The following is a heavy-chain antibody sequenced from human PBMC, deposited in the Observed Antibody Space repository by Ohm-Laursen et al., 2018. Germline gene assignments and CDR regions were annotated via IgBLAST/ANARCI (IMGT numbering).Heavy chain of an antibody. D-gene: IGHD5-24*01. V-gene: IGHV3-9*01. Sequence: SLRLSCAASGFTFADYAMHWVRHGPGKGLEWVSGINWNSDMIGYADSVKSRFTISRDNAKNSLYLQMNSLRVEDTAVYYCAEGERWIQLLGNWGQGTLVTVSS. CDR3: AEGERWIQLLGN. J-gene: IGHJ4*02. CDR2: INWNSDMI. CDR1: GFTFADYA.